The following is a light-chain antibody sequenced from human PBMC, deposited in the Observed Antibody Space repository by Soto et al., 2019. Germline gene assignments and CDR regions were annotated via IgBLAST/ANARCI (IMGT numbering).Light chain of an antibody. Sequence: IVMTQSPATLSVSPGERATLSCRASQSVSSNLAWYQQKPGQAPRLLMYGASTRATGIPARFSGSGSGTEFTLTISSLQPDDFATYYCQQYNSYWTFGQGTKVDI. CDR3: QQYNSYWT. CDR2: GAS. CDR1: QSVSSN. J-gene: IGKJ1*01. V-gene: IGKV3-15*01.